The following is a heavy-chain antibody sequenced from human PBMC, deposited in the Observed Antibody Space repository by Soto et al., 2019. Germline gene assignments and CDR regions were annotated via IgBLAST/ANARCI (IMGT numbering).Heavy chain of an antibody. J-gene: IGHJ5*02. V-gene: IGHV4-59*01. Sequence: SETLSLTCTVSGGSISSYYWSWIRQPLGKGLEWIGYIYYSGSTNYNPSLKSRVTISVDTSKNQFSLKLSSVTAADTAVYYCARARGCSSTSCRNNWFDPWGQGTLVTVSS. D-gene: IGHD2-2*01. CDR1: GGSISSYY. CDR2: IYYSGST. CDR3: ARARGCSSTSCRNNWFDP.